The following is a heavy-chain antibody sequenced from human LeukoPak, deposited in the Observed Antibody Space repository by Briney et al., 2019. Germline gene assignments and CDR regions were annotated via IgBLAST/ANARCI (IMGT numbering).Heavy chain of an antibody. CDR1: GGSISSSNW. CDR2: IYHSGST. Sequence: SETLSLTCAVSGGSISSSNWWSWVRQPPGKELEWIGEIYHSGSTNYNPSLKSRVTISVDKSKNQFSLKLSSVTAADTAVYYCARGGDYDFWSGYIYGMDVWGQGTTVTVSS. V-gene: IGHV4-4*02. CDR3: ARGGDYDFWSGYIYGMDV. D-gene: IGHD3-3*01. J-gene: IGHJ6*02.